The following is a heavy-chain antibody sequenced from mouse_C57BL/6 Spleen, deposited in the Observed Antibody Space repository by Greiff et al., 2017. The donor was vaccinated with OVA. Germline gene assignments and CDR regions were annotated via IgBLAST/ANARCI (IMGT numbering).Heavy chain of an antibody. CDR3: ARGGDSCAY. CDR2: IYPGDGDT. CDR1: GYAFSSYW. J-gene: IGHJ3*01. V-gene: IGHV1-80*01. Sequence: VKLMESGAELVKPGASVKISCKASGYAFSSYWMNWVKQRPGKGLEWIGQIYPGDGDTNYNGKFKGKATLTADKSSSTAYMQLSSLTAEDSAVYFCARGGDSCAYWGQGTLVTVSA.